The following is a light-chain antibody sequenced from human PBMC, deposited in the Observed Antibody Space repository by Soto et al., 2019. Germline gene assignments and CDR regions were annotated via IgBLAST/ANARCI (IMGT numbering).Light chain of an antibody. CDR3: GTWDSSLSAV. V-gene: IGLV1-51*01. J-gene: IGLJ3*02. CDR1: SSNIGNNY. CDR2: DNN. Sequence: QSVLTQPPSVSAAPGQKVTISCSGSSSNIGNNYVSWYQQFPGTAPKLLIYDNNKRPSGIPDRFSGFKSGTSATLGITGLQTGDEADYYCGTWDSSLSAVFGGGTKLTVL.